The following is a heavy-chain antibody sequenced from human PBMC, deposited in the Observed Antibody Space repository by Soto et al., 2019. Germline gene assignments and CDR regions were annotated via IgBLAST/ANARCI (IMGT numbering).Heavy chain of an antibody. J-gene: IGHJ3*02. CDR1: GFICSSYD. V-gene: IGHV3-23*01. CDR2: ILVGGST. CDR3: AKATATGGGACEI. D-gene: IGHD2-8*02. Sequence: RGSLRLSCAVSGFICSSYDMSWVRQAPGEGLEWVSTILVGGSTHYEDSVKGRFTISRDTSKNTVYLQMDGLSAAATGVYYCAKATATGGGACEIYGQGTMVTVSS.